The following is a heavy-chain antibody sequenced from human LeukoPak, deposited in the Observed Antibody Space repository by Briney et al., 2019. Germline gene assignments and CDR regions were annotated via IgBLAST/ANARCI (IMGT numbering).Heavy chain of an antibody. CDR2: ISFDGSNK. J-gene: IGHJ6*02. Sequence: GRSLRLSCAVSGFTFSSYGIHWVRQAPGKGLEWVAVISFDGSNKYYADSVKGRFTISRDNSKNTLFLQMNSLRAEDTAVYYCARDPVTHYYYYYGMDVWRQGTTVTVSS. CDR3: ARDPVTHYYYYYGMDV. D-gene: IGHD4-11*01. CDR1: GFTFSSYG. V-gene: IGHV3-30*03.